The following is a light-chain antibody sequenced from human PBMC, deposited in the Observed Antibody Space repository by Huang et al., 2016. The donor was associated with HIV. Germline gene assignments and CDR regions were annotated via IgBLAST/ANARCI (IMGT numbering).Light chain of an antibody. CDR3: QQYYSWPPFT. Sequence: EIVMTQSPAILSVSPGERVTLSCRASETIISRLAWYQQKPGQAPRLLIYGASSRATNIPPRFRGSGSGTQFTLTISSLQSEDFAIYYCQQYYSWPPFTFGQGTKLEVK. CDR2: GAS. J-gene: IGKJ2*01. V-gene: IGKV3-15*01. CDR1: ETIISR.